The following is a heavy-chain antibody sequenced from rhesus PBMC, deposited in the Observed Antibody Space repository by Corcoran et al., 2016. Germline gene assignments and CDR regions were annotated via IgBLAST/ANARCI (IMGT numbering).Heavy chain of an antibody. D-gene: IGHD6-13*01. CDR1: GGSISSSY. CDR3: ARSSSWFNWYFDL. J-gene: IGHJ2*01. CDR2: IYGSASST. V-gene: IGHV4-169*01. Sequence: QVQLQESGPGVVKPSETLSVTCAVSGGSISSSYWSWIRQAPGKGLEWIGYIYGSASSTTSNPSLKSRVTLSVDTSKNQFSLKLSSVTAADTAVYYCARSSSWFNWYFDLWGPGTPITISS.